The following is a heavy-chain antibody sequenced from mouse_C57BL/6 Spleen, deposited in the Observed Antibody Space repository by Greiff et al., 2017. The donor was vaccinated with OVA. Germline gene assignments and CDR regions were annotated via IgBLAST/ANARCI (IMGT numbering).Heavy chain of an antibody. J-gene: IGHJ1*03. V-gene: IGHV1-53*01. Sequence: QVQLQQPGTELVKPGASVKLSCKASGYTFTSYWMHWVKQRPGQGLEWIGNINPSNGGTNYNEKFKSKATLTVDKSSSTAYMQLSSLTSEDSAVYYCAREDYYGPNWYFDVWGTGTTGTVSS. CDR3: AREDYYGPNWYFDV. D-gene: IGHD1-1*01. CDR2: INPSNGGT. CDR1: GYTFTSYW.